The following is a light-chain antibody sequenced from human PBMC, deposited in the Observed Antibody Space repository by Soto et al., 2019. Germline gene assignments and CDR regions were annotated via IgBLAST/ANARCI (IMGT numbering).Light chain of an antibody. Sequence: EIVLTKYPGTLSLSPGKRATLSCGASQSVRSSYLAWYQQKPGQAPRLLIYGASSRATGIPDRLSGSGSGTEFTLTISRMEPEDFAVYYCQQYVKSLTFGGGTKVDIK. V-gene: IGKV3-20*01. CDR2: GAS. CDR1: QSVRSSY. J-gene: IGKJ4*01. CDR3: QQYVKSLT.